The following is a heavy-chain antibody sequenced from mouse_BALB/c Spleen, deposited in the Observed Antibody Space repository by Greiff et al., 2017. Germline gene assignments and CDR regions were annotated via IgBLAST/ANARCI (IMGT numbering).Heavy chain of an antibody. CDR1: GYTFTTYP. CDR3: ARGGLSYAMDY. V-gene: IGHV1-47*01. D-gene: IGHD2-4*01. J-gene: IGHJ4*01. CDR2: FHTYNDDT. Sequence: VQLQQSGAELVKPGASVKMSCKASGYTFTTYPIEWVKQNHGKSLEWIGNFHTYNDDTKYNEKFKGKAKLTVDKSSSTVYLLRSRLTSDDSAVYYCARGGLSYAMDYWGQGTSVTVSS.